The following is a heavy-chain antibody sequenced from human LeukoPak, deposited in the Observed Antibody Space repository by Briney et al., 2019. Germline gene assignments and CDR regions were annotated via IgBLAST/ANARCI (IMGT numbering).Heavy chain of an antibody. J-gene: IGHJ5*02. V-gene: IGHV1-3*01. D-gene: IGHD3-10*01. CDR1: GFTFSSYA. CDR3: ARSWFGESNWFDP. CDR2: INAGNGNT. Sequence: GRSLRLSCAASGFTFSSYAMHWVRQAPGQRLEWMGWINAGNGNTKYSQKFQGRVTITRDTSASTAYMELSSLRSEDTAVYYCARSWFGESNWFDPWGQGTLVTVSS.